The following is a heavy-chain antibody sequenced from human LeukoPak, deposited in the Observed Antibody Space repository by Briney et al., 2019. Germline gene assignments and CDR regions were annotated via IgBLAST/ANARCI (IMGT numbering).Heavy chain of an antibody. CDR3: ARVMDDSSGYRPCGY. Sequence: ASVKVSCKASGYTFTSYDINWVRQATGQGLEWMGWMNPNSGNTGYAQKFQGRVTMTRNTSISTAYMELSSLRSEDTAVYYCARVMDDSSGYRPCGYWGQGILVTVSS. V-gene: IGHV1-8*02. CDR1: GYTFTSYD. D-gene: IGHD3-22*01. J-gene: IGHJ4*02. CDR2: MNPNSGNT.